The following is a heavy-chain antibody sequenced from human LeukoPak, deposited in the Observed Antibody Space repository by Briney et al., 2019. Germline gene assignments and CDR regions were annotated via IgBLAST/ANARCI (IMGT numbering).Heavy chain of an antibody. J-gene: IGHJ4*02. CDR3: ARGRPHGNDY. D-gene: IGHD4-23*01. CDR1: GFTFSSYW. V-gene: IGHV3-74*01. Sequence: GGSLRLSCAASGFTFSSYWMNWVRQAPGKGLVWVSRIASDGSSTTYADSVKGRFSISRDSAKNTLYLQMNSLRVEDTAVYYCARGRPHGNDYWGQGTLVTVSS. CDR2: IASDGSST.